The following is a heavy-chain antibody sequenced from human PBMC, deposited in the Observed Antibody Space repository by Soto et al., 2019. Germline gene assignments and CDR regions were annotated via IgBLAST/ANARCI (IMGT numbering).Heavy chain of an antibody. CDR2: MYEIGRA. J-gene: IGHJ5*02. V-gene: IGHV4-4*02. CDR3: ARNSFSTSSCNFLDP. CDR1: GASIGDTYW. Sequence: PTETLSLTCAVSGASIGDTYWWSWVRQSPGKGLEWIGEMYEIGRANYNPALKSRVTISVDMSKNHFTLQLSSLSAADTAIYYCARNSFSTSSCNFLDPSGQGALDIVSS. D-gene: IGHD6-6*01.